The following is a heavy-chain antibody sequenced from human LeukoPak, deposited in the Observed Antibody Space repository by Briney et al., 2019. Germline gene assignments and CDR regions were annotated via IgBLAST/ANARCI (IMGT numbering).Heavy chain of an antibody. V-gene: IGHV4-4*07. CDR1: GGSISTYY. D-gene: IGHD5-12*01. CDR3: ARHLSRGYDFFDY. CDR2: IYSSGST. Sequence: SETLSLTCTVSGGSISTYYWSWIRQPAGKGLEWIGHIYSSGSTHYNPSLNSRVTMSVDTSKNQFSLNLSSVTAADTAVYYCARHLSRGYDFFDYWGQGTLVTVSS. J-gene: IGHJ4*02.